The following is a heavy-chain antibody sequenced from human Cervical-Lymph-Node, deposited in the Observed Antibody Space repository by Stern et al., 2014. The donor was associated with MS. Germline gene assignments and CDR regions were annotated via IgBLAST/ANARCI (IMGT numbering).Heavy chain of an antibody. V-gene: IGHV1-2*02. CDR1: GYTFNDYY. Sequence: QVQLVQSGAEVKTPGASVKVSCKASGYTFNDYYLHWVRPAPGQVLEWMGWIHPKTGGTKYVQNVQGRVTMTRDTSTSTVFMELNRLTSDDTAVYYCARGGYSSSYYRFDPWGQGTLVIVSS. CDR2: IHPKTGGT. CDR3: ARGGYSSSYYRFDP. J-gene: IGHJ5*02. D-gene: IGHD6-13*01.